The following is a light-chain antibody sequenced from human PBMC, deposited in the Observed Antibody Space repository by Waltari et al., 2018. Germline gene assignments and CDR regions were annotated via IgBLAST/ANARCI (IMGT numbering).Light chain of an antibody. CDR1: SSNIGKYNL. CDR3: CSYAGGGSLI. CDR2: EVY. V-gene: IGLV2-23*02. Sequence: QSALTQPASVSGSPGQSITISCTGDSSNIGKYNLISWYQLSPGKAPNLVIFEVYKRPSGASIRFSGAKSGNTASLTISGLQADDEGDYYCCSYAGGGSLIFGGGTKLTV. J-gene: IGLJ2*01.